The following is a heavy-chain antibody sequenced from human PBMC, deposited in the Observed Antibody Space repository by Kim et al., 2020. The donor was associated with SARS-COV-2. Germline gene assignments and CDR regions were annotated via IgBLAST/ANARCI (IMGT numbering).Heavy chain of an antibody. CDR1: GFTFSSYS. D-gene: IGHD3-22*01. Sequence: GGSLRLSCAASGFTFSSYSMNWVRQAPGKGLEWVSSISSSSSYIYYADSVKGRFTISRDNAKNSLYLQMNSLRAEDTAVYYCARDWIGYYDSSGYLYYFDYWGQGTLVTVSS. CDR2: ISSSSSYI. CDR3: ARDWIGYYDSSGYLYYFDY. J-gene: IGHJ4*02. V-gene: IGHV3-21*01.